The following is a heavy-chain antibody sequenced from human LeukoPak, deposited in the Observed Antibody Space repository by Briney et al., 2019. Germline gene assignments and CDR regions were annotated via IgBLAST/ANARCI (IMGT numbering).Heavy chain of an antibody. J-gene: IGHJ4*02. CDR3: ARDRISGVWGGGFDY. CDR1: GFTFSSYS. D-gene: IGHD3-16*01. V-gene: IGHV3-48*04. CDR2: ISSSSSTI. Sequence: GGSLRLSCAASGFTFSSYSLNWVRQAPGKGLEWVSYISSSSSTIYYADSVKGRFTISRDNAKNSLYLQMNSLRAEDTAVYYCARDRISGVWGGGFDYWGQGTLVTVSS.